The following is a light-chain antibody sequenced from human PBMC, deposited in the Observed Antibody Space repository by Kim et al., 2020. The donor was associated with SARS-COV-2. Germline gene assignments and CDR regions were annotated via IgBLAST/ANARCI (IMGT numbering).Light chain of an antibody. J-gene: IGLJ3*02. CDR2: DVS. Sequence: PGQAITISCHGTNSDVGGYNYVSWYQQHPGKAPKLIIYDVSNRPSGVSNRFSGSKSGNTASLTISGLQAEDEADYYCSSYTSITTLFGGGTQLTVL. CDR1: NSDVGGYNY. CDR3: SSYTSITTL. V-gene: IGLV2-14*03.